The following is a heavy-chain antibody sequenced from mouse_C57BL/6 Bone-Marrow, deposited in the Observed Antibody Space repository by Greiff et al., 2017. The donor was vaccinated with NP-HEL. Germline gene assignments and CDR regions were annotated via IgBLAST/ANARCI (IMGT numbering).Heavy chain of an antibody. Sequence: VQGVESGGGLVKPGGSLKLSCAASGFTFSSYAMSWVRQTPEKRLEWVATISDGGSYTYYPDNVKGRFTISRDNAKNNLYLQMSHLKSEDTAMYYCARDRSYSNYFDYWGQGTTLTVSS. CDR2: ISDGGSYT. J-gene: IGHJ2*01. CDR3: ARDRSYSNYFDY. D-gene: IGHD2-5*01. CDR1: GFTFSSYA. V-gene: IGHV5-4*01.